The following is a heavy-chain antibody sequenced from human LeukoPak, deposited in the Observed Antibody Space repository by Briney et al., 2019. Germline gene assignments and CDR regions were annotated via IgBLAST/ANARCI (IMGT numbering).Heavy chain of an antibody. D-gene: IGHD6-19*01. V-gene: IGHV3-30*18. CDR2: ISYDGSNK. CDR1: GFTFSSYS. Sequence: QTGGSLRLSCAASGFTFSSYSMNWVRQAPGKGLEWVAVISYDGSNKYYADSVKGRFTISRDNSKNTLYLQMNSLRAEDTAVYYCAKDGPREQWLPTGGFDYWGQGTLVTVSS. J-gene: IGHJ4*02. CDR3: AKDGPREQWLPTGGFDY.